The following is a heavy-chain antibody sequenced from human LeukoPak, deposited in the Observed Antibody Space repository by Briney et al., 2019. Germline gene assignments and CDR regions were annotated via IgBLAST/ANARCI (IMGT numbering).Heavy chain of an antibody. D-gene: IGHD3-22*01. CDR1: GFTFSGSA. CDR2: IRSKANSYAT. J-gene: IGHJ4*02. CDR3: TRFFPDYDVY. Sequence: PGGSLRPSCAASGFTFSGSAMHWVRQASGKGLEWVGRIRSKANSYATAYAASVKGRFTISRDDSKNTAYLQMNSLKTEDTAVYYCTRFFPDYDVYWGQGTLVTVSS. V-gene: IGHV3-73*01.